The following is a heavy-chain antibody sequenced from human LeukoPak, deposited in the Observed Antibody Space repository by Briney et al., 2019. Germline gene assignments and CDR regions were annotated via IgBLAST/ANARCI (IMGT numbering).Heavy chain of an antibody. Sequence: PGGSLRLSCAASGFTFSSYAMSWVRQAPGKGLEWVSGISGSGGSTYYADSVKGRFTISRDNSKNTLYLQMNSLRAEDTAVYYCAKGAYYDSSGYIFDYWGQGTLVTVSS. CDR1: GFTFSSYA. D-gene: IGHD3-22*01. J-gene: IGHJ4*02. V-gene: IGHV3-23*01. CDR3: AKGAYYDSSGYIFDY. CDR2: ISGSGGST.